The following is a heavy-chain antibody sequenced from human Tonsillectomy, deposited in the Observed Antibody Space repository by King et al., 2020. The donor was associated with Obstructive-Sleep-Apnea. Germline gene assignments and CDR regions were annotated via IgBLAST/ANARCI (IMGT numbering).Heavy chain of an antibody. CDR1: GGSFSGYY. Sequence: VQLQQWGAGLLKPSETLSLTCAVYGGSFSGYYWSWIRQPPGKGLEWIGEINHSGSTNYNPSLKSRVTISVDTSKNQFSLKLSSVTAADTAVYYCARGLLVAAIDPLWGQGTMVTVSS. CDR2: INHSGST. V-gene: IGHV4-34*01. J-gene: IGHJ3*01. D-gene: IGHD2-15*01. CDR3: ARGLLVAAIDPL.